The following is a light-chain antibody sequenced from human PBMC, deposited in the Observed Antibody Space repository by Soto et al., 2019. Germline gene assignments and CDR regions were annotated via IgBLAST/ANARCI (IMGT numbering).Light chain of an antibody. CDR2: GAS. J-gene: IGKJ1*01. V-gene: IGKV3-20*01. Sequence: EIVLTQSPGTLSLSPGERATLSCRASQSVSSSYLVWYQQKPGQAPRLLIYGASTRHTGIPARFSGSGSGTEFTLTISRLQPEDFAVYYCQQYGNSRGTFGQGTKVDIK. CDR1: QSVSSSY. CDR3: QQYGNSRGT.